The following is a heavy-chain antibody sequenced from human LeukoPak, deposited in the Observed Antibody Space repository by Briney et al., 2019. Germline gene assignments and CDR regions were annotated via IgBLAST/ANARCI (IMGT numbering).Heavy chain of an antibody. D-gene: IGHD3-3*01. CDR2: INHSGST. J-gene: IGHJ4*02. CDR1: GGSFSGYY. CDR3: ASSDFWSGYQNY. V-gene: IGHV4-34*01. Sequence: SETLSLTCAVYGGSFSGYYWSWIRQPPGKGLEWIGEINHSGSTNYNPSLKSRVTISVDTSKNQFSLKLSSVTVADTAVYYCASSDFWSGYQNYWGQGTLVTVSS.